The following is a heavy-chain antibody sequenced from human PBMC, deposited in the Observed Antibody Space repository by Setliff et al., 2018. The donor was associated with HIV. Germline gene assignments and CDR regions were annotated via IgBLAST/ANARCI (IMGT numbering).Heavy chain of an antibody. Sequence: ASVKVSCKASGYTFTDYCMHWVRQAPGQGLEWMGWISPNNDNRGYAQKFQGRVTMTRDTSISTAYMEFNSLTSDDTAVYYCARDQADDQYNGLDVWGQGTMVTVSS. J-gene: IGHJ3*01. D-gene: IGHD3-10*01. CDR2: ISPNNDNR. V-gene: IGHV1-2*02. CDR1: GYTFTDYC. CDR3: ARDQADDQYNGLDV.